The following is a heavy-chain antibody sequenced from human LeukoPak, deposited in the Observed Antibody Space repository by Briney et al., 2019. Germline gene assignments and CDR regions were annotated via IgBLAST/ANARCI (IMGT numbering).Heavy chain of an antibody. D-gene: IGHD5-24*01. CDR2: IRSKAYGGTT. Sequence: GGSLRLSCTASGFTFGDYAISWVRQAPGKGLEWVGFIRSKAYGGTTEYAASVKGRFTISRDDSKSIAYLQMNSLKAEDTAVYYCTREGMSKLMATMDAFDIGGQGTMVTVSS. CDR1: GFTFGDYA. V-gene: IGHV3-49*04. J-gene: IGHJ3*02. CDR3: TREGMSKLMATMDAFDI.